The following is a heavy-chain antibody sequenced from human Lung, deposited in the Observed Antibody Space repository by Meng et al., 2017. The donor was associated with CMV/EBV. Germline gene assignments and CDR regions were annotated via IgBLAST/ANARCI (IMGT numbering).Heavy chain of an antibody. CDR3: ARDNNWGPDY. D-gene: IGHD7-27*01. J-gene: IGHJ4*02. CDR1: GYTFTAHY. Sequence: SVXVSCKASGYTFTAHYFHWVRQAPGQGLEWMGWIHPHRGDTNYAQQFQGRVTLTRDTSINTGYMELTRLTSDDTAVYYCARDNNWGPDYWGQGTLVTVSS. V-gene: IGHV1-2*02. CDR2: IHPHRGDT.